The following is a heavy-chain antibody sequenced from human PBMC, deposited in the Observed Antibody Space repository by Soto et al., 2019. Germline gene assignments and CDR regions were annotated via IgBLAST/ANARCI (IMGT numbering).Heavy chain of an antibody. CDR3: ARGRGTIQLWRYYGMDG. CDR1: GGTFSSYA. Sequence: SVKVSCKASGGTFSSYAISWVRQAPGQGLEWMGGIIPIFGTANYAQKFQGRVTITADESTSTAYMELSSLRSEDTAVYYCARGRGTIQLWRYYGMDGWGQGTTVTVSS. V-gene: IGHV1-69*13. CDR2: IIPIFGTA. J-gene: IGHJ6*02. D-gene: IGHD5-18*01.